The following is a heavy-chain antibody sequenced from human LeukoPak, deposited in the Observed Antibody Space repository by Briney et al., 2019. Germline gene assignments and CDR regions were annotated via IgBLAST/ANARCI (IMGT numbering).Heavy chain of an antibody. CDR2: INPNSGGT. J-gene: IGHJ4*02. V-gene: IGHV1-2*04. D-gene: IGHD6-13*01. CDR1: GYTFTGYY. CDR3: ASSGSGIAAAGTADYFDY. Sequence: ASVKVSCKASGYTFTGYYIHWVRQAPGQGLEWMEWINPNSGGTNFAQKFQGWVTMTRDTSISTAYMELSRLTSDDTAVYFCASSGSGIAAAGTADYFDYWGQGTLVTVSS.